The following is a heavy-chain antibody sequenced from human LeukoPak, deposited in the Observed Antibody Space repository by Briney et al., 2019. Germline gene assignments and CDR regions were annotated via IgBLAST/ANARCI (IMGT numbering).Heavy chain of an antibody. CDR2: INPNSGGT. CDR3: ARDFSEYDILTGVFDY. D-gene: IGHD3-9*01. J-gene: IGHJ4*02. CDR1: GYTFIGYY. V-gene: IGHV1-2*02. Sequence: ASVKVSCKASGYTFIGYYMHWVRQAPGQGLEWMGWINPNSGGTKYAQKFQGRVTMTRDTSISTAYMELSRLRSDDTAAYYCARDFSEYDILTGVFDYWGQGTLVTVSS.